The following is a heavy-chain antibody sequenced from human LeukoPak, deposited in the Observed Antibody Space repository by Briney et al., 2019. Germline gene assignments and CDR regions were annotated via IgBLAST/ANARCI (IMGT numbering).Heavy chain of an antibody. Sequence: ASVKVSCKASGYTFTGYYMHWVRQAPGQGLEWMGWINPNSGGTNYAHRFQGRVTMTRDTSTSTAYMELRRLRSDDSAVYYCARDRPGLSSPGYYYYGMDVWGQGTTVTVSS. CDR1: GYTFTGYY. V-gene: IGHV1-2*07. CDR3: ARDRPGLSSPGYYYYGMDV. D-gene: IGHD2-15*01. J-gene: IGHJ6*02. CDR2: INPNSGGT.